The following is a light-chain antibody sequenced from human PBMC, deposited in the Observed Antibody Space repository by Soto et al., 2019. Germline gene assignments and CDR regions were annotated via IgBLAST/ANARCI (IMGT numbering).Light chain of an antibody. V-gene: IGLV1-40*01. CDR3: QSYDTSLSAV. J-gene: IGLJ7*01. CDR2: GNS. Sequence: QPVLTQPPSVSGAPGQRVTISCTGSSSNIGAGYDVHWYQQLPGTAPKLLIYGNSNRPSGVPDRFSGSKSDTSASLAITGLQAEDEADYYCQSYDTSLSAVFGGGTQLTVL. CDR1: SSNIGAGYD.